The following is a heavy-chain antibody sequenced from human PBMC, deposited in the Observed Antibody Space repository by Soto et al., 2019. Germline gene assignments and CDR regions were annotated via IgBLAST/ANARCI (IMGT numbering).Heavy chain of an antibody. D-gene: IGHD2-15*01. Sequence: ASVKVSCKASGYIFSSYGISWVRQAPGQGLEWMGWVSAYNGNTNYPQKLQGRVTMTTDTSTSTAYMELRSLRSDDTAMYYGARDHVVRGSYYDYWGQGTLVTVSS. CDR2: VSAYNGNT. CDR3: ARDHVVRGSYYDY. J-gene: IGHJ4*02. CDR1: GYIFSSYG. V-gene: IGHV1-18*01.